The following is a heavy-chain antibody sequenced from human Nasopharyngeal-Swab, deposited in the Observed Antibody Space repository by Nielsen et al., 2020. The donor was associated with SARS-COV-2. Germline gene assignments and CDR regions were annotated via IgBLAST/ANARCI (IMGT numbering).Heavy chain of an antibody. CDR3: ASSTAGGYRYNWFDP. CDR2: ISSSSSYI. D-gene: IGHD3-22*01. J-gene: IGHJ5*02. Sequence: GSLRLSCAASGFTFSSYSMNWVRQAPGKGLEWVSSISSSSSYIYYADSVKGRFTISRDNAKNSLYLQMNSLRAEDTAVYYCASSTAGGYRYNWFDPWGQGTLVTVSS. V-gene: IGHV3-21*01. CDR1: GFTFSSYS.